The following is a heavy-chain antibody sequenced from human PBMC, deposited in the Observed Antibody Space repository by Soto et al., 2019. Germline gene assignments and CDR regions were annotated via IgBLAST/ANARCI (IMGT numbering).Heavy chain of an antibody. CDR1: GFTFSSYG. Sequence: QVQLVESGGGVVQPGRSLRLSCAASGFTFSSYGMHWVRQAPGKGLEWVAVIWYEGSNKYYADSVKGRFTISRDNSKNTLYLQMNSLSAEDTAVYYCARDRVAAAVDWFDPWGQGTLVTVSS. J-gene: IGHJ5*02. D-gene: IGHD6-13*01. CDR2: IWYEGSNK. V-gene: IGHV3-33*01. CDR3: ARDRVAAAVDWFDP.